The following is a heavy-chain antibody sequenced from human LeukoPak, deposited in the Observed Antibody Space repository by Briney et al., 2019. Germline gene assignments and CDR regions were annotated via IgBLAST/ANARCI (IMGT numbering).Heavy chain of an antibody. CDR3: ASGKSNWIYVNRFDS. V-gene: IGHV4-38-2*01. Sequence: SETLSLTCAVSGYSISSGAYWGWIRQPPGKGLEWIASIYHTGNTFYTPSPKSPVTISVDTSHNQFTLKLSSVTAADTAVYYCASGKSNWIYVNRFDSWGQGILVTVSS. J-gene: IGHJ5*01. D-gene: IGHD5/OR15-5a*01. CDR2: IYHTGNT. CDR1: GYSISSGAY.